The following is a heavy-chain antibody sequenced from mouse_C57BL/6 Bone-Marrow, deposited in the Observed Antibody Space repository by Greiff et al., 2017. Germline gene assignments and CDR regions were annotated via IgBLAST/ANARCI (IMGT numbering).Heavy chain of an antibody. J-gene: IGHJ1*03. V-gene: IGHV6-6*01. D-gene: IGHD2-3*01. Sequence: EVKLEESGGGLVQPGGSMKLSCAASGFTFSDAWMDWVRQSPEKGLEWVAEIRNKANNHATYYAESVKGRFTISRDDSKSSVYLQMNSLRAEDTGIYYCTRGYDGYYVWYFDVWGTGTTVTVSS. CDR2: IRNKANNHAT. CDR3: TRGYDGYYVWYFDV. CDR1: GFTFSDAW.